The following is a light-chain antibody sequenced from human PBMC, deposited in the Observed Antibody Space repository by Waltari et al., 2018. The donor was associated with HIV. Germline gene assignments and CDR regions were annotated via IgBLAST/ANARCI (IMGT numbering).Light chain of an antibody. CDR2: EVT. J-gene: IGLJ2*01. CDR3: SSYTSSSLEI. V-gene: IGLV2-14*03. CDR1: SSDVGGYNY. Sequence: QSALTQPASVSGSPGQSITIPCTGTSSDVGGYNYVSLYQQHPGKAPKLMIYEVTNRPSGVSNRFSGSKSGNTASLTISGLQVEDEADYYCSSYTSSSLEIFGGGTKLTVL.